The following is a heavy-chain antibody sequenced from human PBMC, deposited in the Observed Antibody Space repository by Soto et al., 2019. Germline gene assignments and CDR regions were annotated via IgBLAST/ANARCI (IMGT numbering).Heavy chain of an antibody. J-gene: IGHJ6*02. CDR1: GGTFSSYA. V-gene: IGHV1-69*01. Sequence: QVQLVQSGAEVKKPGSSVKVSCKAPGGTFSSYAISWVRQAPGQGLEWMGGIIPIFGTAKYEQKFQGRVTITAEESTSTGYMDLGSLRSEDTAVYYCTRSQGGSSSLDIYYYYYYGMDVWGQGTTVTVSS. CDR2: IIPIFGTA. D-gene: IGHD2-15*01. CDR3: TRSQGGSSSLDIYYYYYYGMDV.